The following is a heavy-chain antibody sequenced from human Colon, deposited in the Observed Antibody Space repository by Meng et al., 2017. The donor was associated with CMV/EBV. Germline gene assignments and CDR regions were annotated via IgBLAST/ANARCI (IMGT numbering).Heavy chain of an antibody. CDR2: IRHVATDK. CDR3: AKDIGTWKRGYYFDY. V-gene: IGHV3-30*02. D-gene: IGHD1-1*01. CDR1: GFTFSDYG. Sequence: SCTASGFTFSDYGMHWVRQTPDTGLEWVAYIRHVATDKYYVDSVKGRFTISRDNSKNTLYLQMNSLRPDDTAVYYCAKDIGTWKRGYYFDYWGQGTLVTVSS. J-gene: IGHJ4*02.